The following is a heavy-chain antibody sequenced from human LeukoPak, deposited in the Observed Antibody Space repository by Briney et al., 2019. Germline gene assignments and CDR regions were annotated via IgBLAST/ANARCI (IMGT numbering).Heavy chain of an antibody. Sequence: PGGSLRLSCAASGFTLSSYAMHWVRQAPGKGLEWVALISYDGSNKYHADSVKGRFTISRDNSKNTLYLQMNSLRAEDTAVYYCAKVGDDYDFDYWGQGTLVTVSS. D-gene: IGHD4-17*01. CDR2: ISYDGSNK. CDR1: GFTLSSYA. J-gene: IGHJ4*02. V-gene: IGHV3-30*18. CDR3: AKVGDDYDFDY.